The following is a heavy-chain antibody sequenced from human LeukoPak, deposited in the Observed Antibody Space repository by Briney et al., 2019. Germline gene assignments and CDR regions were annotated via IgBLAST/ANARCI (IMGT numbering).Heavy chain of an antibody. V-gene: IGHV3-23*01. CDR3: AKLSSEGGTDY. CDR2: VDATCAFT. CDR1: GFPFSSYP. J-gene: IGHJ4*02. Sequence: GGSLRLSCAASGFPFSSYPMIWVRQVPGKGLEWVSSVDATCAFTYYADFVMGRFTISRDNFKNTLYVQMNSLRAEDTAVYFCAKLSSEGGTDYWGQGTPVTVSS. D-gene: IGHD1-1*01.